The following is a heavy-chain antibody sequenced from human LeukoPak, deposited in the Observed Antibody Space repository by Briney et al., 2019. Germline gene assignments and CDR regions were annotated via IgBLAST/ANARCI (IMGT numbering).Heavy chain of an antibody. V-gene: IGHV1-18*01. J-gene: IGHJ3*02. CDR2: MSAYNGKE. Sequence: APVKVSCKASGYTFNRYGVTWVRQAPGQGLEWVGWMSAYNGKENYAQNLQGRISMTTDTATTTAYMELTSLRSDDTAVYYCARDLDSSGYYRSDAFDIWGQGTMVTVS. CDR1: GYTFNRYG. CDR3: ARDLDSSGYYRSDAFDI. D-gene: IGHD3-22*01.